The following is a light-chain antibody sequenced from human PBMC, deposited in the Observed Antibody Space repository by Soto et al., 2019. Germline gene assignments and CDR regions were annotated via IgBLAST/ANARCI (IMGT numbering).Light chain of an antibody. V-gene: IGKV3-20*01. J-gene: IGKJ4*01. CDR3: EQYGRSGT. CDR2: AAS. Sequence: EIVLTQSPGTLSLSPGERATLSCRASQSVSSSYLAWYQQQHGQAPRLLIYAASSRATGIPDRFSGSGAETDVTLTTSRLEPEDFAVYYCEQYGRSGTFGGGTKVEIK. CDR1: QSVSSSY.